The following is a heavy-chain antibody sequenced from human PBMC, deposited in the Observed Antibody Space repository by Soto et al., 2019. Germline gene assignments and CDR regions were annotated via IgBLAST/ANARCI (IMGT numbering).Heavy chain of an antibody. V-gene: IGHV1-18*01. CDR2: ISGYNGQT. D-gene: IGHD5-18*01. J-gene: IGHJ6*02. Sequence: QVQLVQSGPEVKKPGASVKVSCKASGYTFTTYGISWVRQAPGQGLEWMGWISGYNGQTNYAQKFRGKVTITTDTSTSTAYMELRGLRSDDTGMYYCARDGRKELWVEGRNAMDAWGQGTTVTVSS. CDR1: GYTFTTYG. CDR3: ARDGRKELWVEGRNAMDA.